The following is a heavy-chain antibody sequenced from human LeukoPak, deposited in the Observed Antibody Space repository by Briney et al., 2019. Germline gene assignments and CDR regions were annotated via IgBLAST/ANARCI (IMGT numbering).Heavy chain of an antibody. V-gene: IGHV1-69*13. Sequence: SVKVSCKASGGTFSSYAISWVRQAPGQGLEWMGGIIPIFSTANYAQKFQGRVTITADESTSTAYMELSSLRSEDTAVYYCARGGHQRYFDWLSDYWGQGTLVTVSS. CDR1: GGTFSSYA. J-gene: IGHJ4*02. CDR2: IIPIFSTA. CDR3: ARGGHQRYFDWLSDY. D-gene: IGHD3-9*01.